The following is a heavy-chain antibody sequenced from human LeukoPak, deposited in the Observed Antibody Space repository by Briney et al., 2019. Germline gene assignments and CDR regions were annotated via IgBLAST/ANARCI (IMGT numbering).Heavy chain of an antibody. V-gene: IGHV1-3*01. CDR2: INAGNGNT. Sequence: ASVKVSCTASGGTFSSYAISWVRQAPGQRLEWMGWINAGNGNTKYSQKFQGRVTITRDTSASTAYMELSSLRSEDTAVYYCARGATGGDYWGQGTLVTVSS. J-gene: IGHJ4*02. CDR3: ARGATGGDY. D-gene: IGHD2-8*02. CDR1: GGTFSSYA.